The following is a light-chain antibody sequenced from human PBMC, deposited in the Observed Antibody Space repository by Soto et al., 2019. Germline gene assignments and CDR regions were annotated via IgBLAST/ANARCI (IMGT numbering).Light chain of an antibody. V-gene: IGLV2-14*01. J-gene: IGLJ7*02. CDR3: SSYTSSGAV. CDR1: SSDVGGYNY. CDR2: DVS. Sequence: QSALTQPASVSGSPGQSITISCTGTSSDVGGYNYVSWYQQHPGKAPKLMIYDVSNRPSGVSNRFSGSKSGNTASLTISGLQAEDEADYYCSSYTSSGAVFGGGTQLTA.